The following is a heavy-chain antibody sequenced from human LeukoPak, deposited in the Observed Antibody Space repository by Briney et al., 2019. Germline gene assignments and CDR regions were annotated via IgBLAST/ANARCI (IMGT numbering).Heavy chain of an antibody. D-gene: IGHD6-19*01. V-gene: IGHV3-33*01. CDR2: IWYDGSNK. CDR1: GFTFSSYG. CDR3: ASDSSGWYPNY. Sequence: GGSLRLSCAASGFTFSSYGMHWVRQAPGKGLEWVAVIWYDGSNKYYADSVKGRFTISRDNSKNTLYLQMNSLRAEDTAVYYCASDSSGWYPNYWGQGTLVTASS. J-gene: IGHJ4*02.